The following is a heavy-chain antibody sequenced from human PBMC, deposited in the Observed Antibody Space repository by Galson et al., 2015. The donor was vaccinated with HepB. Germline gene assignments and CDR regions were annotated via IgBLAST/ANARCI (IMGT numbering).Heavy chain of an antibody. D-gene: IGHD6-13*01. CDR2: ISSNGGST. Sequence: SLRLSCAASGFTFSSYAMHWVRQAPGKGLEYVSAISSNGGSTYYADSVKGRFTISRDNSKNTLYLQMSSLRAEDTAVYYCVKEWSGAAADPADYWGQGTLVTVSS. J-gene: IGHJ4*02. CDR1: GFTFSSYA. V-gene: IGHV3-64D*06. CDR3: VKEWSGAAADPADY.